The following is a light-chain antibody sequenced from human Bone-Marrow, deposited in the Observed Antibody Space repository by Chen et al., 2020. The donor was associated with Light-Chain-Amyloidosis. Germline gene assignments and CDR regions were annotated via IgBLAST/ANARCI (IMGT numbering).Light chain of an antibody. CDR2: GAS. J-gene: IGKJ2*01. CDR3: QQYNNWPPVT. Sequence: EIVMTQSPATLYLSSGERATLSGRASQSVSSNLAWYQQKPGQAPRLLIYGASPRATGIPARFSGSGSETEFTLTISSLQSEDFAVYYFQQYNNWPPVTFGQGTKLEI. V-gene: IGKV3-15*01. CDR1: QSVSSN.